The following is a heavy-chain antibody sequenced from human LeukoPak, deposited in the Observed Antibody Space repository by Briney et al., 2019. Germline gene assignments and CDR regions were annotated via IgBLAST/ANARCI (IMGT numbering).Heavy chain of an antibody. CDR2: IYYSGIT. CDR1: GDSINSTTYN. CDR3: ARGFRYCSGGSCYPGVNWFDP. J-gene: IGHJ5*02. D-gene: IGHD2-15*01. V-gene: IGHV4-39*01. Sequence: SETLSLTCTVSGDSINSTTYNWGWIRQPPGKGLEWIGSIYYSGITYYNPSLTRRVTMSVDTSENQFSLNLNSVTAADTAVYYCARGFRYCSGGSCYPGVNWFDPWGQGTLVTVSS.